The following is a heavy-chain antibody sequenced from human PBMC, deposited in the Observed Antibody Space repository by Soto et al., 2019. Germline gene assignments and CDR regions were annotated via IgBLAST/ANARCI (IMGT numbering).Heavy chain of an antibody. D-gene: IGHD3-22*01. CDR3: ARGGQRVVVTTIDY. J-gene: IGHJ4*02. V-gene: IGHV1-18*01. CDR2: ISAYNGNT. Sequence: ASVKVSCKASGYTVTSCCISWVRQAPGQGLEWMGWISAYNGNTNYAQKLQGRVTMTTDTSTSTAYMELRSLRSDDTAVYYCARGGQRVVVTTIDYWGQGTLVTVSS. CDR1: GYTVTSCC.